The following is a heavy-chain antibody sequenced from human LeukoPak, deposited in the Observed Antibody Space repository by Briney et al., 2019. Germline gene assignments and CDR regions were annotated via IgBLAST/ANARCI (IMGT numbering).Heavy chain of an antibody. V-gene: IGHV3-23*01. CDR1: GFTFGSYA. Sequence: GGSLRLSCAASGFTFGSYAMTWVRQPPGKGLEWVSANSGDGRGTYYADSVKGRFTISRDNAKSSLYLQMVSLRAEDTAVYYCARGTAYHYYNMDVWGQGTPVTVSS. CDR3: ARGTAYHYYNMDV. J-gene: IGHJ6*02. D-gene: IGHD2-2*01. CDR2: NSGDGRGT.